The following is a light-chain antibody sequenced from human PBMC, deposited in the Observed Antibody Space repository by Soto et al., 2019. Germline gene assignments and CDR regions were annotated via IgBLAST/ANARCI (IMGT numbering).Light chain of an antibody. CDR2: GAS. J-gene: IGKJ1*01. CDR3: QQYGSSPRT. CDR1: QSVSSSY. V-gene: IGKV3-20*01. Sequence: EIGLTQSPGTLSLSPGERATLSCRASQSVSSSYLAWYQQKPGQAPRLLIYGASSRATGIPDRFSGSGSGTDFTLTISRLEPEDSAVYYCQQYGSSPRTFGQGTKVDIK.